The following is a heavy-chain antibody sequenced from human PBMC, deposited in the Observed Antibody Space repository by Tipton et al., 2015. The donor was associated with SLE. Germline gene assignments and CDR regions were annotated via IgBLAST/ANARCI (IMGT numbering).Heavy chain of an antibody. CDR2: ISSSSSTI. J-gene: IGHJ4*02. D-gene: IGHD6-13*01. Sequence: SLRLSCAASGFTFSSYSMNWVRQAPGKGLEWVSYISSSSSTIYYADSVKGRFTIPRDNAKNSLYLQMNSLRAEDTAVYYCARDHPGIAAAGPVDYWGQGTLVTVSS. CDR3: ARDHPGIAAAGPVDY. CDR1: GFTFSSYS. V-gene: IGHV3-48*01.